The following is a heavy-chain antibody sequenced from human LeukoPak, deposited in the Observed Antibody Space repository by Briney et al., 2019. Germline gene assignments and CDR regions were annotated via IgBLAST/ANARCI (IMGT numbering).Heavy chain of an antibody. D-gene: IGHD5-18*01. V-gene: IGHV1-69*05. J-gene: IGHJ6*03. CDR1: GGTFSSYA. Sequence: SVTVSCKASGGTFSSYATSWVRQAPGQGLEWMGGIIPIFGTANYAQKFQGRVTITTDESTSTAYMELSSLRSEDTAVYYCARDVVDTAMVRDGVYYYYYMDVWGKGTTVTVSS. CDR3: ARDVVDTAMVRDGVYYYYYMDV. CDR2: IIPIFGTA.